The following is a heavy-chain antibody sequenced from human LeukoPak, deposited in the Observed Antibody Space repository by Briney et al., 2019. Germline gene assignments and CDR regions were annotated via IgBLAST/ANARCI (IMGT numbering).Heavy chain of an antibody. CDR1: GGSISSYY. V-gene: IGHV4-4*07. CDR3: ARDGHLGYCSSTSCSNWFDP. J-gene: IGHJ5*02. Sequence: SETLPLTCTVSGGSISSYYWSWIRQPAGKGLEWIGRIYTSGSTNYNPSLKSRVTMSVDTSKNQFSLKLSSVTAADTAVYYCARDGHLGYCSSTSCSNWFDPWGQGTLVTVSS. CDR2: IYTSGST. D-gene: IGHD2-2*01.